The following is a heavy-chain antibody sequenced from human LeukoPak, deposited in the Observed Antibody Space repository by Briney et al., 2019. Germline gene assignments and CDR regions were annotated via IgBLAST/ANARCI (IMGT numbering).Heavy chain of an antibody. CDR3: ARAPSSSGWYSDY. Sequence: GGSLRLSCAASGFTFSSYAMHWARQAPGKGLEYVSAISSNGGSTYYANSVKGRFTISRDNSKNTLYLQMGSLRAEDMAVYYCARAPSSSGWYSDYWGQGTLVTVSS. CDR1: GFTFSSYA. CDR2: ISSNGGST. V-gene: IGHV3-64*01. D-gene: IGHD6-19*01. J-gene: IGHJ4*02.